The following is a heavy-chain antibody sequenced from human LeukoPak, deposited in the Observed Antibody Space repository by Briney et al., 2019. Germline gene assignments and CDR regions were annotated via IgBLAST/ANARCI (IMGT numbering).Heavy chain of an antibody. CDR2: ISSSSSYI. Sequence: GGSLRLSCAASGFTFSSYSMNWVRQAPGKGLEWVSSISSSSSYIYYADSVKGRFTISRDNAKNSLYLQMNSLRAEDTAVHYCARGIDDYGDLRLDYWGQGTLVTVSS. J-gene: IGHJ4*02. V-gene: IGHV3-21*01. D-gene: IGHD4-17*01. CDR3: ARGIDDYGDLRLDY. CDR1: GFTFSSYS.